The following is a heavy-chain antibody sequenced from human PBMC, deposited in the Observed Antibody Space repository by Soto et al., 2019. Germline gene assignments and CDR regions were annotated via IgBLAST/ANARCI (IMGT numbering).Heavy chain of an antibody. CDR1: GDSISSSSYY. J-gene: IGHJ6*02. CDR2: IYYGGST. Sequence: PSETLSLTCTVSGDSISSSSYYWGWIRQPPGKGLEWIGSIYYGGSTFYNPSLKSRVTISVDTSKNQFSLRLSSVTAADTAVYYCSKTDYYYYGMDVWGQGTTVTV. CDR3: SKTDYYYYGMDV. V-gene: IGHV4-39*01.